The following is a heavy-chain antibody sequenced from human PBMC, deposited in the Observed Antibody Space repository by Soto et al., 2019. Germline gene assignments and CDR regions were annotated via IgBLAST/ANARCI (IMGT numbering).Heavy chain of an antibody. CDR2: INAGNGNT. CDR1: GYTFTSYS. V-gene: IGHV1-3*01. Sequence: GASMKVSRKASGYTFTSYSMHWVRQAPGQRLEWMGWINAGNGNTKYSQKFQGRVTITRDTSASTAYMELSSLRSEDTAVYYCARVIDRNWFDPWGQGTLVTVSS. J-gene: IGHJ5*02. CDR3: ARVIDRNWFDP.